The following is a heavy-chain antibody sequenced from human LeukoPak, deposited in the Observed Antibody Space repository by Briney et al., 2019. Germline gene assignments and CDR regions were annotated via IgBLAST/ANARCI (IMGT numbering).Heavy chain of an antibody. CDR2: IKSKADGETI. J-gene: IGHJ4*02. V-gene: IGHV3-15*07. CDR1: GFAFTNAW. Sequence: GGSLRLSCAASGFAFTNAWMNWVRQAPGKGLEWVGRIKSKADGETIDYAAPVKGRFTFSRDDSKNMLYLQMNSLKSEDTAVYYCSTLTSRGLSDSWGQGTLVTVSS. CDR3: STLTSRGLSDS. D-gene: IGHD1-20*01.